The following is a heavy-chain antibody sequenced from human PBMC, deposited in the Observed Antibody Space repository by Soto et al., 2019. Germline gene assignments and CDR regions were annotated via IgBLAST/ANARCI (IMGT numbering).Heavy chain of an antibody. CDR1: GGSISSGGSF. CDR3: AGGIAARPLGY. CDR2: IYHSGST. D-gene: IGHD6-6*01. V-gene: IGHV4-30-2*01. J-gene: IGHJ4*02. Sequence: QLQLQESGSGLVKPSQTLSLTCAVSGGSISSGGSFWSWIRQPPGKGLEWIGYIYHSGSTYDNPSLKSRVTLSVDRSKNQFSLKLSSVTAADTAVYYCAGGIAARPLGYWGQGTLVTVSS.